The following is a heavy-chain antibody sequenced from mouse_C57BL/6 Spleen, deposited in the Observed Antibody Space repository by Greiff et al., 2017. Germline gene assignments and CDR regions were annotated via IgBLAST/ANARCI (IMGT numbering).Heavy chain of an antibody. CDR1: GYTFTDYT. J-gene: IGHJ4*01. D-gene: IGHD1-1*01. CDR3: ARSGTTVVPHDYAMDY. Sequence: EVQLQQSGPELVKPGASVQMSCKASGYTFTDYTMHCVKPSHGTNLAWIGYINPNTGGTSYNQKFKGKATLTVNKSSSTAYMELRSLTSEDSAVYYCARSGTTVVPHDYAMDYWGQGTSVTVSS. V-gene: IGHV1-22*01. CDR2: INPNTGGT.